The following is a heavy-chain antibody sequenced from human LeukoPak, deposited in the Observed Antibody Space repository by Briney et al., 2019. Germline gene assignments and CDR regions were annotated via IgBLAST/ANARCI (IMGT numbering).Heavy chain of an antibody. Sequence: PSETLSLTCTVSGGSIRSTSYYWGWIRQPPWKGLEWIGYIYYGSTNYNPSLKSRVTISVDTSKNQFSLKLSSVTAADTAVYYCARSEGQRAVAGPYYYYYMDVWGKGTTVTISS. V-gene: IGHV4-61*05. CDR1: GGSIRSTSYY. J-gene: IGHJ6*03. CDR2: IYYGST. D-gene: IGHD6-19*01. CDR3: ARSEGQRAVAGPYYYYYMDV.